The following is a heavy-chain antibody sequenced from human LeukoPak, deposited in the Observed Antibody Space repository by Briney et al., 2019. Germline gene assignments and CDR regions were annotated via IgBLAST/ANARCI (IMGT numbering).Heavy chain of an antibody. D-gene: IGHD2-2*01. Sequence: GGSLRLSCAASGFTFRSYSMNWVRQAPGKGLEWVSAIDPSSTYIYYADSVKGRFTISRDNAENSLYLQMNSLRVEDTAVYCCARAPTVLVGYCSSSSCQADYWGQGTLVTVSS. J-gene: IGHJ4*02. CDR1: GFTFRSYS. V-gene: IGHV3-21*01. CDR2: IDPSSTYI. CDR3: ARAPTVLVGYCSSSSCQADY.